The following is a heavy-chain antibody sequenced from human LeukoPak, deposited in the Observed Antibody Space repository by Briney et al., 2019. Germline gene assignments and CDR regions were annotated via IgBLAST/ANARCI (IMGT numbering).Heavy chain of an antibody. J-gene: IGHJ4*02. CDR1: GFTFSQNW. Sequence: GGSLRLSCAASGFTFSQNWLHWVRQAPGKGLVWVSRISPDDKTTSYADSVKGRFTVSRDDAKKTLYLQMNSLRAEDTAVYYCATDSGIAAAGGDYWGQGTLVTVSS. CDR2: ISPDDKTT. CDR3: ATDSGIAAAGGDY. V-gene: IGHV3-74*01. D-gene: IGHD6-13*01.